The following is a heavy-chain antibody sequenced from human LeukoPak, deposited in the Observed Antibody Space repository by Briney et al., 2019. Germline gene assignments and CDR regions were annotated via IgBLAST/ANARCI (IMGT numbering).Heavy chain of an antibody. V-gene: IGHV3-7*01. Sequence: GGSLRPSCAASGFTFSSYWMSWVRQAPGKGLEWVANIKQDGSEKYYVDSVKGRFTISRDNAKNSLYLQMNSLRAEDTAVYYCAREGGSSWSSPYYFDYWGQGTLVTVSS. CDR2: IKQDGSEK. CDR3: AREGGSSWSSPYYFDY. CDR1: GFTFSSYW. J-gene: IGHJ4*02. D-gene: IGHD6-13*01.